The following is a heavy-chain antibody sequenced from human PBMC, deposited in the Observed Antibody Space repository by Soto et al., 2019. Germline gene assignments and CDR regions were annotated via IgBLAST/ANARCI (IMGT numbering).Heavy chain of an antibody. J-gene: IGHJ6*02. CDR1: GGSISSYY. CDR2: IYYSGST. D-gene: IGHD3-3*01. CDR3: ARCRLGGPPHYYSYCMDV. V-gene: IGHV4-59*01. Sequence: PSETLSLTCTVSGGSISSYYWSWIRQPPGKGLEWIGYIYYSGSTNYNPSLKSRVTISVDTSKNQFSLKLSSVTAADTAVYYCARCRLGGPPHYYSYCMDVCGQGTTVTVSS.